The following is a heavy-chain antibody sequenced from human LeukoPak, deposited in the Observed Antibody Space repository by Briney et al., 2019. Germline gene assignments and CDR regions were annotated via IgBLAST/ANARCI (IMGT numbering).Heavy chain of an antibody. V-gene: IGHV1-2*06. Sequence: ASVKVSCKASGYTFTGYYIHWVRQAPGQGLEWMGRINCNGGGTSYAQKFQGRVTMTRDTSISTAYMELSRLRSDDTAVYYCARVRSDYAGFDIWGQGTMVTVSS. CDR1: GYTFTGYY. D-gene: IGHD5-12*01. CDR2: INCNGGGT. CDR3: ARVRSDYAGFDI. J-gene: IGHJ3*02.